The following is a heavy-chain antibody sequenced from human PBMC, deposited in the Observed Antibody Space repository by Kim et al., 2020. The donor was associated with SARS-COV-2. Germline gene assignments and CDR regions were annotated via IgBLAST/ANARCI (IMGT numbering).Heavy chain of an antibody. CDR3: AREKYGSGRYCYYGMAV. V-gene: IGHV3-7*01. J-gene: IGHJ6*02. Sequence: GGSLRLSCEASGFSFDAYWMTWVRQAPGQGLEWVANISADGTAKNYVDSVRGRFTISRDNAKQSLYLQMNSLSAEDTAVYYCAREKYGSGRYCYYGMAVWGQGTTVTVSS. CDR1: GFSFDAYW. D-gene: IGHD6-19*01. CDR2: ISADGTAK.